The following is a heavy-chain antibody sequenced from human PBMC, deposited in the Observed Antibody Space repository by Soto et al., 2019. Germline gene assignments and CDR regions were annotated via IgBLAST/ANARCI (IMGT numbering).Heavy chain of an antibody. CDR2: ISGSGGLT. Sequence: EMQLLVSGGGLVQPGGSLRLSCAASGFPFSSYAMSWVRQAPGKGLEWVSGISGSGGLTYYADSVKGRFTISRDNSKNTLYLQLNSLIVADTALDYFVKSLSASTNFYIVYCGQGTLDSVSS. V-gene: IGHV3-23*01. CDR1: GFPFSSYA. CDR3: VKSLSASTNFYIVY. J-gene: IGHJ4*02. D-gene: IGHD2-2*01.